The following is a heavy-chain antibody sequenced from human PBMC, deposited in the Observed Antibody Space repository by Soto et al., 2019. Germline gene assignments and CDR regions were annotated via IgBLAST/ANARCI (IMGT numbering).Heavy chain of an antibody. CDR3: ARAGGGYFNYYFEY. CDR2: IYYSGST. Sequence: NPSETLSLTCTVSGGSISSGDYFWSWIRQPPGKGLEWIGYIYYSGSTYYSPSLKSRITISLDTSKNQFSLELSSVTAADTAVYYCARAGGGYFNYYFEYWGQGALVTVPS. CDR1: GGSISSGDYF. V-gene: IGHV4-30-4*01. D-gene: IGHD3-10*01. J-gene: IGHJ4*02.